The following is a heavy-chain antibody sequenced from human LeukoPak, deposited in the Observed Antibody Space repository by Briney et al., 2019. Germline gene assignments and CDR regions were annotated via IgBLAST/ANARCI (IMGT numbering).Heavy chain of an antibody. J-gene: IGHJ4*02. CDR1: RFTFSSYY. D-gene: IGHD3-16*01. CDR2: IYSGGNI. Sequence: GGSLRLSCAASRFTFSSYYMSWVRQAPGKELEWVSVIYSGGNIYYADSVKGRFTISRENSESTVYLQMNSLGVEDTAVYYCARSPLGGNVFFDFWGQGTLVTVSS. CDR3: ARSPLGGNVFFDF. V-gene: IGHV3-66*01.